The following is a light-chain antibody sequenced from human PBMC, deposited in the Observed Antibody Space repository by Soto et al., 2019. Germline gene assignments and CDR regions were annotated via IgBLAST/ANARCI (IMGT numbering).Light chain of an antibody. J-gene: IGKJ1*01. CDR2: GAS. CDR3: QQYGSSPQT. Sequence: IVLTQSPGTLSLSPGERATLSCRASQSVRSNCLAWYQQKPGQAPRLLIYGASSRATGIPDRFSGSGSGTDFSLTISRLEPEDFAVYYCQQYGSSPQTFGQGTKVDIK. CDR1: QSVRSNC. V-gene: IGKV3-20*01.